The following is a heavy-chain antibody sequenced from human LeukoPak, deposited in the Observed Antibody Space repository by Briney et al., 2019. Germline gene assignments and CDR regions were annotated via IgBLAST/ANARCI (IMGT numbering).Heavy chain of an antibody. CDR3: ARGIASPGGPYFDY. J-gene: IGHJ4*02. V-gene: IGHV3-7*01. CDR2: IKQDGSEK. Sequence: SGGSLRLSCAASGFTLSSYWMSWVRQAPGKGLEWVANIKQDGSEKYYVDSVKGRFTISRDNAKNSLYLQMNSLRAEDTAVYYCARGIASPGGPYFDYWGQGTLVTVSS. D-gene: IGHD6-13*01. CDR1: GFTLSSYW.